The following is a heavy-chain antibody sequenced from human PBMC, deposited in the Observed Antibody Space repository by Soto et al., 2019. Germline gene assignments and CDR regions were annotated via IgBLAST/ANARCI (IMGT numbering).Heavy chain of an antibody. V-gene: IGHV3-21*01. Sequence: GSRRISCAASGFTFRTYKMNCVRQAPWKGLEWVSSISSSISYIYYADSVKGRFTISRDNAKNSLYLQMNSLRAEDTAVYYCARLETGTTPGPWGQGTLVTVSS. CDR2: ISSSISYI. CDR3: ARLETGTTPGP. J-gene: IGHJ5*02. CDR1: GFTFRTYK. D-gene: IGHD1-7*01.